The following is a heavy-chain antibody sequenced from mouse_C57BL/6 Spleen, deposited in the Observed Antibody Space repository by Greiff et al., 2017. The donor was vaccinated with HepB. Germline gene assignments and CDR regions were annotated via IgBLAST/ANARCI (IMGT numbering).Heavy chain of an antibody. Sequence: ESGPGLVKPSQSLSLTCSVTGYSITSGYYWNWIRQFPGNKLEWMGYISYDGSNKYNPSLKNRISITRDTSKNQFFLKLNSVTTEDTATYYCARADSNYNYAMDYWGQGTSVTVSS. CDR3: ARADSNYNYAMDY. CDR2: ISYDGSN. D-gene: IGHD2-5*01. V-gene: IGHV3-6*01. CDR1: GYSITSGYY. J-gene: IGHJ4*01.